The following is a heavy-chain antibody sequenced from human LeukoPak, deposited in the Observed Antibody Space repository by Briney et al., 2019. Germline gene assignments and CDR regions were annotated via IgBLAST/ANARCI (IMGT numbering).Heavy chain of an antibody. CDR1: GGSISSSSYY. CDR2: IYYSGST. J-gene: IGHJ5*02. Sequence: PSETLSLTCTVSGGSISSSSYYWGWIRQPPGKGLEWIGSIYYSGSTYYNPSLKSRVTISVDTSKNQFSLKLSSVTAADTAVYYCARIPWFGELLSGWFDPWGQGTLVTVSS. V-gene: IGHV4-39*01. CDR3: ARIPWFGELLSGWFDP. D-gene: IGHD3-10*01.